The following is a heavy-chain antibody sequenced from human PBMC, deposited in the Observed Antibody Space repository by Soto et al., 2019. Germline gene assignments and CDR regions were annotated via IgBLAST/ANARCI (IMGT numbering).Heavy chain of an antibody. CDR3: ARARVCANLEWLYNYYYYYGMDV. J-gene: IGHJ6*02. V-gene: IGHV1-69*01. CDR2: IIPIFGTA. CDR1: GGTFSSYA. Sequence: QVQLVQSGAEVKKPGSSVKVSCKASGGTFSSYAISWVRQAPGQGLEWMGGIIPIFGTANYAQKFQGRVTITADESTSTAYMELSSLRSEDTAVYYCARARVCANLEWLYNYYYYYGMDVWGQGTTVTVSS. D-gene: IGHD3-3*01.